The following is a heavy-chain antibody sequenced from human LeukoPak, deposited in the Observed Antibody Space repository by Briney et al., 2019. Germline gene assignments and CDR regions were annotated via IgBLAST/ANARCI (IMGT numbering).Heavy chain of an antibody. V-gene: IGHV3-48*02. D-gene: IGHD6-19*01. CDR3: VRSGYTSGWPSFDP. Sequence: GGSLRLSSAASGFTFNTYSMNWVRQAPGKGLEWISYISSGSGTIYYADSVKGRFTISRDNAKNSLYLQMKSLRDEDTAVYYCVRSGYTSGWPSFDPWGQGTLVTVSS. CDR2: ISSGSGTI. CDR1: GFTFNTYS. J-gene: IGHJ5*02.